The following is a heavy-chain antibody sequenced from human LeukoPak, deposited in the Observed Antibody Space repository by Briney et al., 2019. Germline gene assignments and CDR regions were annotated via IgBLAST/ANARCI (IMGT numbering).Heavy chain of an antibody. V-gene: IGHV3-66*01. CDR3: ARDPNYYDSSGVFDY. Sequence: GGSLRLSCAASGFTVSSNYMSWVRQAPGKGLEWVSIIYGSGDTCYADSVKGRFTISRDNAKNSLYLQMNSLRDEDTAVYYCARDPNYYDSSGVFDYWGQGTLVTVSS. CDR1: GFTVSSNY. CDR2: IYGSGDT. D-gene: IGHD3-22*01. J-gene: IGHJ4*02.